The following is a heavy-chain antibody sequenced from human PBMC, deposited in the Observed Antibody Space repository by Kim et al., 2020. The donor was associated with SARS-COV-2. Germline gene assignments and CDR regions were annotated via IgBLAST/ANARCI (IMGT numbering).Heavy chain of an antibody. D-gene: IGHD6-13*01. V-gene: IGHV3-9*01. CDR1: GFTFEHYA. J-gene: IGHJ4*02. CDR3: AKDLASAGPGGFDY. CDR2: ISWNSGNI. Sequence: SLRLSCAASGFTFEHYAMHWVRQAPGKGLEWVSGISWNSGNIDYTDSVRGRFTISRDNAKNSLYLQMNSLRTEDTAFYYCAKDLASAGPGGFDYWGQGTLVTVSS.